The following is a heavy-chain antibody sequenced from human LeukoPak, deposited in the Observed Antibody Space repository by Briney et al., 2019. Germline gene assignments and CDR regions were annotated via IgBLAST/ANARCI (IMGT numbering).Heavy chain of an antibody. CDR1: GFTFSSYA. Sequence: GGSLRLSCAASGFTFSSYAMSWVRQAPGKGLEWVSAISGSGGSTPYADSVKGRFIISRDNSKNTLYLQMNSLRAEDTAVYYCARLRTASWYFDLWGRGTLVTVSS. V-gene: IGHV3-23*01. CDR3: ARLRTASWYFDL. J-gene: IGHJ2*01. CDR2: ISGSGGST. D-gene: IGHD2-21*02.